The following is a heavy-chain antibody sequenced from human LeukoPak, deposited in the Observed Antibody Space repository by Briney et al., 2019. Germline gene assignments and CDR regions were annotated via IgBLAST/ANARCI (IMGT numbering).Heavy chain of an antibody. CDR3: ARTRSIAAAGGEYFQH. CDR1: GGSFSGYY. J-gene: IGHJ1*01. Sequence: SETLFLTCAVYGGSFSGYYWSWIRQPPGKGLEWIGEINHSGSTNYNPSLKSRVTISVDTSKNQFSLKLSSVTAADTAVYYCARTRSIAAAGGEYFQHWGQGTLVTVSS. CDR2: INHSGST. V-gene: IGHV4-34*01. D-gene: IGHD6-13*01.